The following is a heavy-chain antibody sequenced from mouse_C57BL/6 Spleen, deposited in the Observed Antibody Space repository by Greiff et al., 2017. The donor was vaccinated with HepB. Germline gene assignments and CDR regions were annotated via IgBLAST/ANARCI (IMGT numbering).Heavy chain of an antibody. CDR2: IYPGDGDT. D-gene: IGHD4-1*01. Sequence: VQLVESGPELVKPGASVKISCKASGYAFSSSWMNWVKQRPGKGLEWIGRIYPGDGDTNYNGKFKGKATLTADKSSSTAYMQLSSLTSEDSAVYFCAREGTGTGFDYWGQGTTLTVSS. J-gene: IGHJ2*01. V-gene: IGHV1-82*01. CDR3: AREGTGTGFDY. CDR1: GYAFSSSW.